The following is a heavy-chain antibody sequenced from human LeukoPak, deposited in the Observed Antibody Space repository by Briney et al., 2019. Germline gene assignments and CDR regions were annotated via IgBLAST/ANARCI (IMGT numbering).Heavy chain of an antibody. J-gene: IGHJ3*02. D-gene: IGHD6-19*01. CDR1: GDSVSSNSAA. Sequence: SQTLSLTCAISGDSVSSNSAAWNWIRQAPSRGLEWLGRTYYSSKWYNDYAVSVKSRITINPDTSKNQFTLQLNSVTPEDTAVYYCARGAVAVRNAFDIWGQGTRVTVSS. CDR2: TYYSSKWYN. V-gene: IGHV6-1*01. CDR3: ARGAVAVRNAFDI.